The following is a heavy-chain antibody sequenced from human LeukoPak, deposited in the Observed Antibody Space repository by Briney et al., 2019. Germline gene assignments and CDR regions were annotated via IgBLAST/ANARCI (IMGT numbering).Heavy chain of an antibody. CDR2: IYYSGST. J-gene: IGHJ5*02. CDR3: ARHMTDYQWSPNWFDP. Sequence: SETLSLTCTVSGGSISSSSYYWGWIRQPPGKGLEWIGSIYYSGSTYYNPSLKSRVTISVDTSKNQFSLKLSSVTAADTAVYYCARHMTDYQWSPNWFDPWGQGTLVTVSS. CDR1: GGSISSSSYY. D-gene: IGHD5-12*01. V-gene: IGHV4-39*01.